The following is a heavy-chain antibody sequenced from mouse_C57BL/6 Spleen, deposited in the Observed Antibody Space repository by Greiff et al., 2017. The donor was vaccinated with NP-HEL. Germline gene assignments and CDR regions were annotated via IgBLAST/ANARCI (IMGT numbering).Heavy chain of an antibody. D-gene: IGHD2-4*01. CDR2: INPNNGGT. Sequence: EVQLQQSGPELVKPGASVKISCKASGYTFTDYYMNWVKQSHGKSLEWIGDINPNNGGTSYNQKFKGKATLTVDKSSSTAYMELRSLTSEDSAVYYCARGGYDYDRGAFDYFDYWGQGTTLTVSS. CDR1: GYTFTDYY. CDR3: ARGGYDYDRGAFDYFDY. V-gene: IGHV1-26*01. J-gene: IGHJ2*01.